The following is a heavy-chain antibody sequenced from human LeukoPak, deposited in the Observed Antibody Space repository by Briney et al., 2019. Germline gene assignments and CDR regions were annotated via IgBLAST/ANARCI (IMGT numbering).Heavy chain of an antibody. J-gene: IGHJ4*02. V-gene: IGHV3-30*18. Sequence: GGSLRLSCVASGFTFGSYGMHWVRQAPGKGLEWVALISTDGRTKFYVDSVKGRFTVSRDSSKNTVYLQMNSLRTDDTAVYYCAKDLAFSGSLDHWGQGTVVSVSS. D-gene: IGHD1-26*01. CDR3: AKDLAFSGSLDH. CDR2: ISTDGRTK. CDR1: GFTFGSYG.